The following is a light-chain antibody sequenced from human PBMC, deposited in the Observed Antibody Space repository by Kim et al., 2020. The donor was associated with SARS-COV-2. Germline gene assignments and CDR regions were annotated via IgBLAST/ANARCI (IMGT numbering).Light chain of an antibody. V-gene: IGLV3-1*01. CDR2: QDT. CDR1: NLGDTY. J-gene: IGLJ3*02. CDR3: QAWDRTTAV. Sequence: SYELTQPPSVSVSPGQTASITCSGDNLGDTYVSWYQQKPDQSPVLVIYQDTKRPSGIPERFSGSNSGNTATLTISGTQAVDEAYYFCQAWDRTTAVFGGGDPADRP.